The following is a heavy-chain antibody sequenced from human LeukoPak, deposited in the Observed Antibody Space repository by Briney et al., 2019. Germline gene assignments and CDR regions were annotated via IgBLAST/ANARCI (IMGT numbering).Heavy chain of an antibody. CDR2: INHSGGT. J-gene: IGHJ5*02. CDR3: ARAVANNWFDP. Sequence: SETLSLTCAVYGGSFSGYYWSWIRQPPGKGLEWIGEINHSGGTNYNPSLKSRVTISVDTSKNQFSLKLSSVTAADTAVYYCARAVANNWFDPWGQGTLVTVSS. V-gene: IGHV4-34*01. CDR1: GGSFSGYY.